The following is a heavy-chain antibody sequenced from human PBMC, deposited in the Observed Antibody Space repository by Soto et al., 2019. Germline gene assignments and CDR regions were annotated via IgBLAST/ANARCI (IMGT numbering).Heavy chain of an antibody. Sequence: SETLSLTCTVSGGSISSGDYYWSWIRQPPGKGLEWIGYIYYSGSTYYNPSLKSRVTISVDTSKNQFSLKLSSVTAADTAVYYCARGWYYDSSGYYDYWGQGTLVTSPQ. V-gene: IGHV4-30-4*01. CDR3: ARGWYYDSSGYYDY. D-gene: IGHD3-22*01. CDR1: GGSISSGDYY. CDR2: IYYSGST. J-gene: IGHJ4*02.